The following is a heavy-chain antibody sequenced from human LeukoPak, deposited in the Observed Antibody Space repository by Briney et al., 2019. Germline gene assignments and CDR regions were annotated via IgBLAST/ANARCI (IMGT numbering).Heavy chain of an antibody. CDR1: GYTFTGYY. CDR2: INPNSGGT. Sequence: ASVKVSCKASGYTFTGYYMHWVRQAPGQGLECMGWINPNSGGTNYAQKFQGRVTMTEDTSTDTAYMELSSLRSEDTAVYYCATDRSGRIDAFDIWGQGTMVTVSS. J-gene: IGHJ3*02. V-gene: IGHV1-2*02. CDR3: ATDRSGRIDAFDI. D-gene: IGHD2-15*01.